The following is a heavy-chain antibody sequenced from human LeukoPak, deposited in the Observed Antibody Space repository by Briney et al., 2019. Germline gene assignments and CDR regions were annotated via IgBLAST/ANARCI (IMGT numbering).Heavy chain of an antibody. CDR3: ARVPFDYYDSDDYYYHDAFDI. D-gene: IGHD3-22*01. Sequence: SATLSLTCAVSGGSINNGGYSWSWIRQPPGKGLEWIGYIYHSESTYYNPSLKNRVTISIDRSKNQLSLNLSSVTAADTAVYYCARVPFDYYDSDDYYYHDAFDIWGQGTMVTVSS. CDR2: IYHSEST. V-gene: IGHV4-30-2*01. J-gene: IGHJ3*02. CDR1: GGSINNGGYS.